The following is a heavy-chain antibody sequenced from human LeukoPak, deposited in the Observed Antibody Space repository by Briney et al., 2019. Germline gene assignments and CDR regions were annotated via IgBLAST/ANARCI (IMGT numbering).Heavy chain of an antibody. V-gene: IGHV3-7*05. J-gene: IGHJ4*02. Sequence: GGSLRLSCAASWFTFRSYFMNWVRQAPGKGLEWVANIKHDGGETYYVDSVKGRFTISRDNAKNSLYLQMNGLRAEDTAAYYCARGLYYDSSAYFDFWGQGSLVTVSS. D-gene: IGHD3-22*01. CDR1: WFTFRSYF. CDR3: ARGLYYDSSAYFDF. CDR2: IKHDGGET.